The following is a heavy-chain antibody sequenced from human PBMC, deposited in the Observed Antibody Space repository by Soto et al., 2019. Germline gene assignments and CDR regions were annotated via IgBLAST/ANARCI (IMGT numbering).Heavy chain of an antibody. CDR2: INHSGST. J-gene: IGHJ4*02. Sequence: SETLSLTCAVYGGSFSGYYWSWIRQPPGKGLEWIGEINHSGSTNYNPSLKSRVTTSVDTSKNQFSLKLSSVTAADTAVYYCARGRGYSSSWFTYYFDYWGQGTLVTVSS. V-gene: IGHV4-34*01. D-gene: IGHD6-13*01. CDR1: GGSFSGYY. CDR3: ARGRGYSSSWFTYYFDY.